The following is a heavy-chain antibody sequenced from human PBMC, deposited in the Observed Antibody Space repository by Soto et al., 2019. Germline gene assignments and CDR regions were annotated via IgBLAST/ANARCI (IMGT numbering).Heavy chain of an antibody. CDR2: INHSGSA. J-gene: IGHJ4*02. D-gene: IGHD3-10*01. Sequence: SETLSLTCAVYGESFNGYYWSWIRQPPGKGLEWIGEINHSGSANYNPTFKSRVSISVDTSKNQLSLQLSSVTAADTAVYYCAKGPQGGYYDSGSFYSSVYWGQGTLVTVSS. CDR3: AKGPQGGYYDSGSFYSSVY. V-gene: IGHV4-34*01. CDR1: GESFNGYY.